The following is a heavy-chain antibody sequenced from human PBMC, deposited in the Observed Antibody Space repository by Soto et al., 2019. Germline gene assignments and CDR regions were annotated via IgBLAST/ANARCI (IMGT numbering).Heavy chain of an antibody. V-gene: IGHV4-39*01. J-gene: IGHJ5*02. CDR2: IYYSGNT. CDR1: GGSISSSSYY. D-gene: IGHD6-19*01. CDR3: ARILWSSGWSRFDP. Sequence: TLSLTCTVSGGSISSSSYYWGWLRQSPVQALEWIGSIYYSGNTYYNASLKSRVTISVDTSKNQFSLNLSSVTAADTAVYYCARILWSSGWSRFDPWGQGSLVTVS.